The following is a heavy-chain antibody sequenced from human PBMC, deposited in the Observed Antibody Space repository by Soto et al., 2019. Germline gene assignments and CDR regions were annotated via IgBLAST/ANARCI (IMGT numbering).Heavy chain of an antibody. J-gene: IGHJ6*02. CDR3: ARAPYYYDSSGYYGAYYYYGMDV. D-gene: IGHD3-22*01. CDR2: IYYSGST. CDR1: GGSISSSSYY. V-gene: IGHV4-39*01. Sequence: SETLSLTCTVSGGSISSSSYYWGWIRQPPGKGLEWIGSIYYSGSTYYNPSLKSRVTISVDTSKNQFSLKLSSVTAADTAVYYCARAPYYYDSSGYYGAYYYYGMDVWGQGTTVTVSS.